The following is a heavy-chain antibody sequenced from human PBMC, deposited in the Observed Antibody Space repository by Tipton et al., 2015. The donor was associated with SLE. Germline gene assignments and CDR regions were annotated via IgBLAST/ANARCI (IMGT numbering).Heavy chain of an antibody. CDR1: GASISGSSYY. J-gene: IGHJ4*02. CDR3: AGLRAWGMSY. Sequence: TLSLTCTVSGASISGSSYYWGWIRQPPGKGLEYIGYIDYSGSTNYNPSLKSRVTLSVDTSKNQFSLKLNSVTAADTAVYYCAGLRAWGMSYWGQGTLVSVSS. V-gene: IGHV4-61*05. CDR2: IDYSGST. D-gene: IGHD5-12*01.